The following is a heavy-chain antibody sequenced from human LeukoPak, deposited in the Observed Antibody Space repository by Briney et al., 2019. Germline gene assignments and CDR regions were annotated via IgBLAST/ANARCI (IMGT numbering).Heavy chain of an antibody. D-gene: IGHD6-19*01. CDR1: GYTFTNYG. Sequence: ASVKVSCKASGYTFTNYGITWVLQAPGQGLEWMGWISAHDGTRNYALKHEDRVTMTTDTSTSTAYMELRGLRSDDTAVYYCARRSTLYSSGRFYFDYWGQGTLVTVSS. V-gene: IGHV1-18*01. CDR3: ARRSTLYSSGRFYFDY. CDR2: ISAHDGTR. J-gene: IGHJ4*02.